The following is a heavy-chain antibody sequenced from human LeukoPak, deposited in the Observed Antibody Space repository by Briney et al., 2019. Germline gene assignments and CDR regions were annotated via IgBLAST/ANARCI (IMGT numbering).Heavy chain of an antibody. CDR3: ARERGRPTYSSSWSY. Sequence: ASMKVSCKASGYTFTGYYFHWVRQAPGQGLEWMGRINPYSGGTNYAQKFQGRVTMTRDTSISTAYMELSRLRSDDTAVYYCARERGRPTYSSSWSYWGQGTLVTVSS. V-gene: IGHV1-2*06. CDR2: INPYSGGT. CDR1: GYTFTGYY. J-gene: IGHJ4*02. D-gene: IGHD6-13*01.